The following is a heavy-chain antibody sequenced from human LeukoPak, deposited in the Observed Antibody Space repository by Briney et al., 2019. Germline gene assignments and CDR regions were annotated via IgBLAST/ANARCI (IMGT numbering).Heavy chain of an antibody. CDR1: GDTFSSYA. J-gene: IGHJ3*01. Sequence: SVKVSCKASGDTFSSYAISWLPQAPGQGLEWMGGIVPILGTTNYAQKFQGRVTITADESTSTLYMELRSLRSEDTAIYYCARDDYYDSSAYRENPFDVWGQGTMVTVSS. V-gene: IGHV1-69*13. CDR2: IVPILGTT. CDR3: ARDDYYDSSAYRENPFDV. D-gene: IGHD3-22*01.